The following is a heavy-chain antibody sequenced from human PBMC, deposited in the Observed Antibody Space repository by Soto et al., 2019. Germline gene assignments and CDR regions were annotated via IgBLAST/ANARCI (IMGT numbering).Heavy chain of an antibody. D-gene: IGHD6-6*01. CDR2: INPSGGST. V-gene: IGHV1-46*01. CDR1: GYTFTSYY. J-gene: IGHJ4*02. CDR3: ARSPGGYSSSSWDLDY. Sequence: ASVKVSCKASGYTFTSYYMHWVRQAPGQGLEWMGIINPSGGSTSYAQKFQGRVTMTRDTSTSTVYMGLSSLRSEDTAVYYCARSPGGYSSSSWDLDYWGRGTLVTVSS.